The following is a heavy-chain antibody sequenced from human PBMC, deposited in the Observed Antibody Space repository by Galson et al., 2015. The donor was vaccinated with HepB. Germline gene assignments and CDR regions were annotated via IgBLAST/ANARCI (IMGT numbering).Heavy chain of an antibody. J-gene: IGHJ4*02. CDR3: AKDDDYAEYGYYFDH. Sequence: SLRLSCAASGFTFSSYAMSWVRQAPGKGLEWVSGIGARGTYTHYADSVKGRFTVSRDNSKNTLYLQMNSLRAKDTALYYCAKDDDYAEYGYYFDHWGQGTLVTVSS. V-gene: IGHV3-23*01. CDR2: IGARGTYT. D-gene: IGHD4-17*01. CDR1: GFTFSSYA.